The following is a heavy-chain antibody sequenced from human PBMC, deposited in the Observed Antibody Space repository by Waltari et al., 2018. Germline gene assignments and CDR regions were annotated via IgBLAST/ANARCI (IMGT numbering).Heavy chain of an antibody. CDR2: FDPEDGET. Sequence: QVQLVQSGAEVKKPGASVKVSCKVSGYTLTELSMHWVRQAPGKGLEWMGGFDPEDGETIYAPKFQGRVTLTEDTATDTSYMELSSLRSEDTAVYYCATSLPSGGYYYGMDVWGQGTTVTVSS. D-gene: IGHD3-10*01. CDR3: ATSLPSGGYYYGMDV. CDR1: GYTLTELS. V-gene: IGHV1-24*01. J-gene: IGHJ6*02.